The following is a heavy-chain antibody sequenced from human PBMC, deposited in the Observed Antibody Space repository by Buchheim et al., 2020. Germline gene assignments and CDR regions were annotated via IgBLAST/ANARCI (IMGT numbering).Heavy chain of an antibody. J-gene: IGHJ5*02. V-gene: IGHV4-34*01. CDR1: GGSFSGYY. CDR2: INYSGSS. D-gene: IGHD3-10*01. Sequence: QVQLQQWGAGLLKPSATLSLTCAVYGGSFSGYYWTWIRQPPGKGLEWIGEINYSGSSNYNPSLKSRVTISVDTSKNQFSLKLTSVTVADTAVYFCARGDMIRGVVIDVQTKTAWFDPWGQGTL. CDR3: ARGDMIRGVVIDVQTKTAWFDP.